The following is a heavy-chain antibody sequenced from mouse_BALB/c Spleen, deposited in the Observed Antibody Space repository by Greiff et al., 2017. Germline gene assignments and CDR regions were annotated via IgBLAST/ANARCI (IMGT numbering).Heavy chain of an antibody. V-gene: IGHV14-3*02. D-gene: IGHD2-5*01. CDR2: IDPANGNT. CDR3: ARGGDSTTYYFDY. J-gene: IGHJ2*01. CDR1: GFNIKDTY. Sequence: VQLQQSGAELVKPGASVKLSCTASGFNIKDTYMHWVKQRPEQGLEWIGRIDPANGNTKYDPKFQGKATITADTSSNTAYLQLSSMTSEDTAVYYCARGGDSTTYYFDYWGQGTTLTVSS.